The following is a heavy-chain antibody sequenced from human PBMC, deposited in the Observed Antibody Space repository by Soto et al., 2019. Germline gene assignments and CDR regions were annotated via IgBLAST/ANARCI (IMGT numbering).Heavy chain of an antibody. Sequence: LRLSCAASGFTFSDNILHWVRQAPGKGLEWLAFISADGDTKYYADSVKGRFTISRDNSKNTLYLQMNSLRREDTSVYYCLGGIGYSYGYHAFDLWGQGTMVTVSS. CDR2: ISADGDTK. J-gene: IGHJ3*01. CDR3: LGGIGYSYGYHAFDL. D-gene: IGHD5-18*01. V-gene: IGHV3-30-3*01. CDR1: GFTFSDNI.